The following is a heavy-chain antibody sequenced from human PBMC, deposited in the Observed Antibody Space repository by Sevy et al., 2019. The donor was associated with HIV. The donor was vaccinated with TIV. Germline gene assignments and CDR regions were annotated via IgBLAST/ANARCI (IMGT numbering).Heavy chain of an antibody. V-gene: IGHV3-23*01. J-gene: IGHJ4*02. CDR1: GFSFTTYA. D-gene: IGHD3-16*02. Sequence: GGSLRLSCAASGFSFTTYAMSWVRQAPGKGLEWVSSISGDGDSTYYADSVKGRFIISRDNSKNTQYLQMNSLRVEDTAVYYCARLYDYVWGSYRSKYYFDYWGQGTLVTVSS. CDR2: ISGDGDST. CDR3: ARLYDYVWGSYRSKYYFDY.